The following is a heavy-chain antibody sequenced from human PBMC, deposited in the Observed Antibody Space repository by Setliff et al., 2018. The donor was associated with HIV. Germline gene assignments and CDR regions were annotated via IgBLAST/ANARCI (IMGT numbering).Heavy chain of an antibody. CDR1: GGSISSGYYY. CDR3: ARQTWEYYDTLTGYYRSPKNFDS. D-gene: IGHD3-9*01. J-gene: IGHJ4*02. Sequence: SETLSLTCTVSGGSISSGYYYWSWIRQHPGKGLEWIGYTYYSGSTNYNPSLKSRVTISVDTSKNQFFLKLSSVTAPDTAIYYCARQTWEYYDTLTGYYRSPKNFDSWGEGTLVTVSS. CDR2: TYYSGST. V-gene: IGHV4-30-4*08.